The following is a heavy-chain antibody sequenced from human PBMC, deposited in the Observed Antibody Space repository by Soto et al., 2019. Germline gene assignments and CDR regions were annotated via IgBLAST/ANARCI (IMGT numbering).Heavy chain of an antibody. CDR1: GYTFTTYG. V-gene: IGHV1-18*01. CDR3: AKDIKGRYSYGYYYYYGMDV. Sequence: ASVKVSCKASGYTFTTYGISWVRQAPGQGLEWMGWISGYNGHTKYAQKFQGRVTMTTDTSTSTVYMDLRSLRAEDTALYYCAKDIKGRYSYGYYYYYGMDVWGQGTTVTVSS. J-gene: IGHJ6*02. D-gene: IGHD5-18*01. CDR2: ISGYNGHT.